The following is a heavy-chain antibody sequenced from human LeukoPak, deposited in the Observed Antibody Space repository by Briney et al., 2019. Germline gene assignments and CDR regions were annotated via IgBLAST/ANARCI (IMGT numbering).Heavy chain of an antibody. CDR3: ALIGYCSSTSCDRDP. CDR1: GFTFSSYG. V-gene: IGHV3-30*02. Sequence: GGSLRLSCAASGFTFSSYGMHWVRQAPGKGLEWVAFIRYDGSNKYYADSVKGRFTTSRDNSKNTLYLQMNSLRAEDTAVYYCALIGYCSSTSCDRDPWGQGTLVTVSS. J-gene: IGHJ5*02. D-gene: IGHD2-2*01. CDR2: IRYDGSNK.